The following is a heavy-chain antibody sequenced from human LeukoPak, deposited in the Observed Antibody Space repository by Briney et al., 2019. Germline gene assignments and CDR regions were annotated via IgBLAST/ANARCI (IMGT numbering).Heavy chain of an antibody. J-gene: IGHJ4*02. CDR2: INPNSGGT. CDR1: GCTFTGYY. D-gene: IGHD3-9*01. CDR3: ARDRRYDILTGYFIRRGYFDY. V-gene: IGHV1-2*02. Sequence: ASVKVSCKASGCTFTGYYMHWVRQAPGQGLEWMGWINPNSGGTNYAQKFQGRVTMTRDTSISTAYMELSRLRSDDTAVYYCARDRRYDILTGYFIRRGYFDYWGQGTLVTVSS.